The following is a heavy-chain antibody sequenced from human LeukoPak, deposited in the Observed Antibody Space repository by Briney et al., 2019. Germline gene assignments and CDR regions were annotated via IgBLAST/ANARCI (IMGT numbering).Heavy chain of an antibody. Sequence: SETLSLTCTVSGGSISSYYWSWIRQPAGKGLEWIGRIYTSGSTNYNPSLKSRVTMSVDTSKNQFSLKLSSVTAADTAVYYCARNSRWIHPADYFDYWGQGTLVTVSS. D-gene: IGHD5-18*01. CDR3: ARNSRWIHPADYFDY. V-gene: IGHV4-4*07. CDR1: GGSISSYY. J-gene: IGHJ4*02. CDR2: IYTSGST.